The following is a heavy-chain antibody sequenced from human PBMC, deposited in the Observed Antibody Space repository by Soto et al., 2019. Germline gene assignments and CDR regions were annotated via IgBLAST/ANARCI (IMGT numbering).Heavy chain of an antibody. CDR2: ISGSGGST. V-gene: IGHV3-23*01. Sequence: GGPLRLSXAASGFTFSSYAMSWVRQAPGKGLEWASAISGSGGSTYYADSVKGRFTISRDNSKNTLYLQMNSLRAEDTAVYYCAKERERGYSYGYVDYWGQGTLVTVSS. J-gene: IGHJ4*02. CDR1: GFTFSSYA. D-gene: IGHD5-18*01. CDR3: AKERERGYSYGYVDY.